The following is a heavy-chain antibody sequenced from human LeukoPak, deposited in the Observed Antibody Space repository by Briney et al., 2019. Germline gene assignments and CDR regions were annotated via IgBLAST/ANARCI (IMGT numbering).Heavy chain of an antibody. CDR3: ANSRYDSSGYYGIIGY. CDR2: FSGRGGST. J-gene: IGHJ4*02. V-gene: IGHV3-23*01. Sequence: GGSLRLSCAASGFTFSSYAMSWVRQAPGKGLEWVSAFSGRGGSTYYADSVKGRFTISRDNAKNSLYLQMNSLRAEDTAVYYCANSRYDSSGYYGIIGYWGQGTLVTVSS. CDR1: GFTFSSYA. D-gene: IGHD3-22*01.